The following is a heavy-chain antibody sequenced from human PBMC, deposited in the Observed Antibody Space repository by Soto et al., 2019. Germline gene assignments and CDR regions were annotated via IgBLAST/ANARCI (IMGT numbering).Heavy chain of an antibody. CDR2: FFSGST. J-gene: IGHJ4*02. Sequence: PSETLSLTCTVSGGSISRRSSYWGWVRQPPGKGLEWIATFFSGSTYYNPSLKGRVSISLDPSKNQFSLSLRSVAGPDTAIYYCATTRGLALGCSLDHCGQVTLVTVYS. CDR1: GGSISRRSSY. V-gene: IGHV4-39*01. CDR3: ATTRGLALGCSLDH. D-gene: IGHD3-3*02.